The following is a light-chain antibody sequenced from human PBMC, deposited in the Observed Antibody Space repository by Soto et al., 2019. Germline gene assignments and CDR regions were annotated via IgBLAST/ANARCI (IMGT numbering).Light chain of an antibody. CDR2: EDN. Sequence: SYELTQPPSVSVSPGQTASITCSGDKLGDKYACWYQQKPGQSPVVVIYEDNKRPSGIPERFSGSNSGNTAALTISGTQAMDEADYYCQAWDNSTAVFGGGTKLTVL. CDR3: QAWDNSTAV. J-gene: IGLJ2*01. CDR1: KLGDKY. V-gene: IGLV3-1*01.